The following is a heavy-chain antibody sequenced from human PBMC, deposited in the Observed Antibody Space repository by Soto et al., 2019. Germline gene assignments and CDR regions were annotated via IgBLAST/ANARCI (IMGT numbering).Heavy chain of an antibody. Sequence: QVQLVQSGAEVKNPGASVKVSCKASGYTFTSYDINWVRQATGQGLEWMGWMNPNSGNTGYAQKFQGRVTMTRNTSISTAYMELSSLRSEDTAVYYCARGHSGSYYVGYGMDVWGQGTTVTVSS. CDR2: MNPNSGNT. CDR1: GYTFTSYD. V-gene: IGHV1-8*01. D-gene: IGHD1-26*01. CDR3: ARGHSGSYYVGYGMDV. J-gene: IGHJ6*02.